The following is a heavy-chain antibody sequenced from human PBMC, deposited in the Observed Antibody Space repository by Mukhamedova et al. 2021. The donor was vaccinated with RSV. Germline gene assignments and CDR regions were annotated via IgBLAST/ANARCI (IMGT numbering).Heavy chain of an antibody. V-gene: IGHV3-53*01. D-gene: IGHD1-26*01. CDR2: GGST. J-gene: IGHJ4*02. CDR3: ARGLGATPIPFDY. Sequence: GGSTYYADSVKGRFTISRDNSKNTLYLQMNSLRAEDTAVYYCARGLGATPIPFDYWGQGTLVTVSS.